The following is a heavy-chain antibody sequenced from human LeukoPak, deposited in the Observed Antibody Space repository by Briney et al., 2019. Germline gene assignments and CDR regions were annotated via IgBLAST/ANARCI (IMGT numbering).Heavy chain of an antibody. CDR3: ARSRSIVVVPAAINDYYYYGMDV. D-gene: IGHD2-2*02. V-gene: IGHV1-69*13. Sequence: SVTVSCKASGGTFSSYAISWVRQAPGQGLEWMGGIIPIFGTANYAQKFQGRVTITADESTSTAYMELSSLRSEDTGVYYCARSRSIVVVPAAINDYYYYGMDVWGQGTTVTVSS. CDR1: GGTFSSYA. CDR2: IIPIFGTA. J-gene: IGHJ6*02.